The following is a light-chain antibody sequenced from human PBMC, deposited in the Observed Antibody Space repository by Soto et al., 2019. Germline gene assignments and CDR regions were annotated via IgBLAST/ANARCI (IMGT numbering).Light chain of an antibody. V-gene: IGKV1-39*01. J-gene: IGKJ4*01. CDR1: QSISNY. CDR3: QKSFRIPLGLT. Sequence: DIQMTQSPSSLSASVGDRVTITCRASQSISNYLNWYQQKPGKAPNLLIYAASNLQTGVPSRFIGSVAGTHFTLTISSLQPEDFANYYCQKSFRIPLGLTFGGGTKIEIK. CDR2: AAS.